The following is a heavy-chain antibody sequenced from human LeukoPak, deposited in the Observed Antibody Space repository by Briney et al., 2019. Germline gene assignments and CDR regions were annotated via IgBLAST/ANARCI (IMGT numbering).Heavy chain of an antibody. CDR3: ARDRGIVGAIWPWFDP. D-gene: IGHD1-26*01. CDR1: GGSISSYY. V-gene: IGHV4-59*01. Sequence: KPSETLSLTCTVSGGSISSYYWSWIRQPPGKGLEWIGYIYSSGSTKYNPSLKSRVTISVDTSKNQFSLKLTPVTAADTAIYYCARDRGIVGAIWPWFDPWGQGTLVTVSS. J-gene: IGHJ5*02. CDR2: IYSSGST.